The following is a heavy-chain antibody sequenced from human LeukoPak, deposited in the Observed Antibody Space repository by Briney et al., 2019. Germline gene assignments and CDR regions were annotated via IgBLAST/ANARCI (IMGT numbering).Heavy chain of an antibody. CDR3: ARGYYGGLAWCDY. CDR1: GYTFTSYY. V-gene: IGHV1-46*01. J-gene: IGHJ4*02. D-gene: IGHD4-23*01. CDR2: INPSGGGT. Sequence: GASVKVSRKASGYTFTSYYVHWVRQAPGQGLEWMGVINPSGGGTSYAQKFQGRVTMTRDTSTATVYMNLSSLRSEDTAVYYCARGYYGGLAWCDYWGQGTLVTVSS.